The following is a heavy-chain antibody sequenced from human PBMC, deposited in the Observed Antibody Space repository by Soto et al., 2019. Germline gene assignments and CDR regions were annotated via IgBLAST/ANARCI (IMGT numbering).Heavy chain of an antibody. D-gene: IGHD6-13*01. J-gene: IGHJ3*02. Sequence: GGSLRLSCAASGFTFSSYSMNWVRQAPGKGLEWVSSISSSSSYIYYADSVKGRFTISRDNAKNSLYLQMNSRRAEDTAVYYCASAPAAAANAFDIWGQGTMVTVS. CDR1: GFTFSSYS. CDR2: ISSSSSYI. V-gene: IGHV3-21*01. CDR3: ASAPAAAANAFDI.